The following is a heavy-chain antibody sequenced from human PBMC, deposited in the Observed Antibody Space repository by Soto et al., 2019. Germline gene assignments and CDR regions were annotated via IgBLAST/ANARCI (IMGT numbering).Heavy chain of an antibody. V-gene: IGHV3-74*01. D-gene: IGHD3-16*01. Sequence: EVQLVESGGGLVQPGGSLTLSCAASGFTFTNYRMHWVRQALGKGLVWVSSIHNDGTTNYADSVKDRFTISRDNAKNTLYLQMNSLRAEDTAVYYCARDFEGLGYWGRGTLVTVSS. CDR3: ARDFEGLGY. J-gene: IGHJ4*02. CDR2: IHNDGTT. CDR1: GFTFTNYR.